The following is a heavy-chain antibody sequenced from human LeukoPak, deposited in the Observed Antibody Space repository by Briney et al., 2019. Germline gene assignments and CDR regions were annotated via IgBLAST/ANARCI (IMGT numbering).Heavy chain of an antibody. Sequence: SKTLSLTCTVSGGSISSYYWSWIRQPAGKGLEWIGRIYTSGSTNYNPSLKSRVTISIDTSKNQFSLKLSSLTAADTAVYYCAKETETTAWYYWGQGTLVTVSS. J-gene: IGHJ4*02. CDR1: GGSISSYY. V-gene: IGHV4-4*07. CDR3: AKETETTAWYY. CDR2: IYTSGST. D-gene: IGHD1-1*01.